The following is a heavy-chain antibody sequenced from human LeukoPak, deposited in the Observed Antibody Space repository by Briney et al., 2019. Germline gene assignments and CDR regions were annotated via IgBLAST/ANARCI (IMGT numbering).Heavy chain of an antibody. D-gene: IGHD5-24*01. Sequence: PGRSLRLSCAASGFTFSTFSMHWVRQAPGKGLEWVAVIWYDGSHKYYGDAVKGRFTISRDNANNTVSLQMTSLRVDDTAVYYCAKGGTSWTGDGLDSWGLGTRVTVSS. CDR3: AKGGTSWTGDGLDS. CDR2: IWYDGSHK. CDR1: GFTFSTFS. V-gene: IGHV3-33*06. J-gene: IGHJ5*01.